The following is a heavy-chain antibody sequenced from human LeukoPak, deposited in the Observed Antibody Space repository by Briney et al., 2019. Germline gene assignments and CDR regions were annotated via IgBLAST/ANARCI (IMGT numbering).Heavy chain of an antibody. CDR3: ATAPGSYYHFDH. Sequence: ASVKISCKASGYTVTGYYIHWVRQAPGQGLEWMGWLNPNTGVTNYPQKFQGRVTMTRDTSINTAYMDLSTLRSDDTAVHYCATAPGSYYHFDHWGQGTLVTVSS. CDR2: LNPNTGVT. V-gene: IGHV1-2*02. D-gene: IGHD1-26*01. J-gene: IGHJ4*02. CDR1: GYTVTGYY.